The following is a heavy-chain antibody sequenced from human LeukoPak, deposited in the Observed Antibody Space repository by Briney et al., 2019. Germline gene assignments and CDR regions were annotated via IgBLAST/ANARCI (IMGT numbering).Heavy chain of an antibody. Sequence: GGSLRLSCAASGFIFSSYAMSWVRQAPGKGLEWVSAISSSGGSTNYADSVKGRFTISGDKSKNTLYLQMDSLRAEDTAVYYCAKDSQGSAASSGFFDYWGQGTLVTVSS. V-gene: IGHV3-23*01. J-gene: IGHJ4*02. CDR2: ISSSGGST. CDR3: AKDSQGSAASSGFFDY. CDR1: GFIFSSYA. D-gene: IGHD2-2*01.